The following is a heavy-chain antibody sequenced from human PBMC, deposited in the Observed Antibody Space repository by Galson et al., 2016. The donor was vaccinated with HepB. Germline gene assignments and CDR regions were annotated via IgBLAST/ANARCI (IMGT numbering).Heavy chain of an antibody. D-gene: IGHD1-26*01. CDR3: ARDGGTYPYQFDY. Sequence: SVKVSCKASGYTFTSYAVNWVRQTPGQAPECMGWINTNTGNPTYAQGFTGRLLFSLDTSVSTTYLQVSRLKAEDTAVYYCARDGGTYPYQFDYWGQGTLVTVSS. J-gene: IGHJ4*02. CDR2: INTNTGNP. V-gene: IGHV7-4-1*02. CDR1: GYTFTSYA.